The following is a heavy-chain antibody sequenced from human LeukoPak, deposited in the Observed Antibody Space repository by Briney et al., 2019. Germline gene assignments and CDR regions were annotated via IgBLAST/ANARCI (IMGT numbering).Heavy chain of an antibody. CDR1: GGTFSSYA. Sequence: GASVKVSCKASGGTFSSYAISWVRQAPGQGLEWMGRIIPILGIANYAQKFQGRVTITADKSTSTAYMELSSLRSEDTAVYYCASYTPARDGYCSGGSCYYWFDPWGQGTLVTVSS. V-gene: IGHV1-69*04. CDR2: IIPILGIA. CDR3: ASYTPARDGYCSGGSCYYWFDP. J-gene: IGHJ5*02. D-gene: IGHD2-15*01.